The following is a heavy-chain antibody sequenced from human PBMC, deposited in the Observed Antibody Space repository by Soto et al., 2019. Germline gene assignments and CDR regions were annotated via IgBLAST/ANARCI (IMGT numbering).Heavy chain of an antibody. Sequence: VGSLSLSCAASGFTFSDYWMSWVRQAPGKGPEWVANIKFDGSEKQYVDSVKGRFPISRDNSRNSLFLQMNSLRAGDTAVYYCVKDGGYCSSTTCYSPRNHYFDSWGQGTLLTVSS. J-gene: IGHJ4*02. CDR1: GFTFSDYW. V-gene: IGHV3-7*03. CDR3: VKDGGYCSSTTCYSPRNHYFDS. D-gene: IGHD2-2*01. CDR2: IKFDGSEK.